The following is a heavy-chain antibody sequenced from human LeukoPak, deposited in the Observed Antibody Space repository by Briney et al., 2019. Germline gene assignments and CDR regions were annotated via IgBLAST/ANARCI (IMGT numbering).Heavy chain of an antibody. J-gene: IGHJ4*02. CDR3: ARDRGRIAVYYFDY. CDR2: INTDGSIT. V-gene: IGHV3-74*01. Sequence: GGSLRLSCAASGFTFSGYWMHWVRQAPGKGLVWVSRINTDGSITTYADSVRGRFTISRDNSKNTLYLQMNSLRTEDTAVYYCARDRGRIAVYYFDYWGQGTLVTVSS. CDR1: GFTFSGYW. D-gene: IGHD6-19*01.